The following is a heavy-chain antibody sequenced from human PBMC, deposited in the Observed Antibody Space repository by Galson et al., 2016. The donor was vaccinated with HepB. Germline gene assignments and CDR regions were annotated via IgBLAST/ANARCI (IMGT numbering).Heavy chain of an antibody. V-gene: IGHV3-21*01. CDR3: VRETLRGTRFDN. D-gene: IGHD1-14*01. Sequence: SLRLSCAASGFPFSRYNMNWVRQAPGKGLEWVSFISSSSSYIYYVDSVKGRFTISRDNAKNSLYLQMDSLRAEDTAVYYCVRETLRGTRFDNWGQGTLVTVAS. CDR1: GFPFSRYN. CDR2: ISSSSSYI. J-gene: IGHJ4*02.